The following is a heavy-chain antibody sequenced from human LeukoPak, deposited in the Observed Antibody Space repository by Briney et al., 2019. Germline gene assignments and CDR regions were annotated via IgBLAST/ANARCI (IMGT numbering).Heavy chain of an antibody. J-gene: IGHJ5*02. V-gene: IGHV3-43*02. D-gene: IGHD3-10*01. CDR2: ISGGGGST. CDR3: AKEISASGTIGNWFDH. Sequence: GGSLRLSCAGSGFTFDHYAMHWVRQAPGQGLEWVSLISGGGGSTYYADSVKGRFTISRDNSKNSLYLQMNSLRIEDTALYYCAKEISASGTIGNWFDHWGQGTLVTVFS. CDR1: GFTFDHYA.